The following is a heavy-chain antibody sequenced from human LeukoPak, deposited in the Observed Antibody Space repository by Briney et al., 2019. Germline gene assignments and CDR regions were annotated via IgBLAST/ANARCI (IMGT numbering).Heavy chain of an antibody. CDR3: ARSRGSSGSYPFDY. D-gene: IGHD1-26*01. CDR1: GFTFSSYS. Sequence: AGGSLRLSCAASGFTFSSYSMNWVRQAPGKGLEWVSYISSSSSTIYYAGSVKGRFTISRDNAKNSLFLQMNSLRAEDTAVYYCARSRGSSGSYPFDYWGQETLVTVSS. CDR2: ISSSSSTI. V-gene: IGHV3-48*01. J-gene: IGHJ4*02.